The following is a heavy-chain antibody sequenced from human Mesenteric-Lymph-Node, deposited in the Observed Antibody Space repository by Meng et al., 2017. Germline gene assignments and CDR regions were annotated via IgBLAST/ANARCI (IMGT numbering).Heavy chain of an antibody. V-gene: IGHV1-18*01. J-gene: IGHJ4*02. D-gene: IGHD6-19*01. CDR3: TRDLGGVPGSFFDF. CDR2: ISAYNGNR. CDR1: GYTFTDVG. Sequence: QVQRVQAGPEGKKPGGSLKVSCKASGYTFTDVGISGVRQAPGQGLEWMGWISAYNGNRDYAQKFQGRVTMTTDTSTSTTYLELRNLGSDDTAVFYCTRDLGGVPGSFFDFWGQGTLVTVSS.